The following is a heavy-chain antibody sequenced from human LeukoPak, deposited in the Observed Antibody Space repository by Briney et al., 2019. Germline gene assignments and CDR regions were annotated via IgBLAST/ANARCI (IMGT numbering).Heavy chain of an antibody. Sequence: PGGSLKLSCAASGFTFSGSALHWVRQASGKGLEWVGRIGSKANNYATVYAASVKGRFTISRDDSKNTACLQMNSLKTEDTAVYYCTTFLRWQTPWGQGTLVTDSS. CDR2: IGSKANNYAT. CDR3: TTFLRWQTP. V-gene: IGHV3-73*01. J-gene: IGHJ5*02. D-gene: IGHD4-23*01. CDR1: GFTFSGSA.